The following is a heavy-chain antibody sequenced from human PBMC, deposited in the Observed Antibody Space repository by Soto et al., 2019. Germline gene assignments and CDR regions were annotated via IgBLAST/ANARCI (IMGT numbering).Heavy chain of an antibody. J-gene: IGHJ4*02. CDR2: IRNKAHSYST. Sequence: GGSLTLSCAVSGFTFGDHYIDWVRQAPGKGLEWVGRIRNKAHSYSTTYAASVKGRFTFSRDDSKNSVYLQMNSLKTEDTAVYYCVRPIQPGTTTYFDHWGQETLVPVSS. V-gene: IGHV3-72*01. CDR1: GFTFGDHY. D-gene: IGHD1-1*01. CDR3: VRPIQPGTTTYFDH.